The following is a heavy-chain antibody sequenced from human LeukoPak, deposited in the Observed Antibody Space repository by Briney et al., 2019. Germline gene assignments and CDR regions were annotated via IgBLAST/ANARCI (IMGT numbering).Heavy chain of an antibody. J-gene: IGHJ4*02. CDR3: VKDGVSFDSVWGQFDF. Sequence: GGSLRLSCSASGFTFSEYAMYWVRQAPGKGLEYVSAISSTVGAYADYVKGRFTISRDNSKSTVYLQISSLRFEDTAVYYCVKDGVSFDSVWGQFDFWVQGTLVTV. D-gene: IGHD3-16*01. CDR2: ISSTVGA. V-gene: IGHV3-64D*06. CDR1: GFTFSEYA.